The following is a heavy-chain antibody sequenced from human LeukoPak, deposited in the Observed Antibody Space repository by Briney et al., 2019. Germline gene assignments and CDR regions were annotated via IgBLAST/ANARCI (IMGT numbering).Heavy chain of an antibody. V-gene: IGHV4-39*07. D-gene: IGHD3-22*01. CDR3: ARGHPRAKTSMIVVVRDYYYYGMDV. CDR2: INHSGST. CDR1: GGSISSGGYY. J-gene: IGHJ6*02. Sequence: SETLSLTCTVSGGSISSGGYYWSWIRQPPGKGLEWIGEINHSGSTNYNPSLKSRVTISVDTSKNQFSLKLSSVTAADTAVYYCARGHPRAKTSMIVVVRDYYYYGMDVWGQGTTVTVSS.